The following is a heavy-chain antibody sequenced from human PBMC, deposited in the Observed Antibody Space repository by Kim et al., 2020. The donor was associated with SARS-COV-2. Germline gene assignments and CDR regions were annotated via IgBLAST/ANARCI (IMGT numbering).Heavy chain of an antibody. CDR1: GDSISSGGYY. CDR3: ARGVTYYYGSGSYYRSPYWFDP. J-gene: IGHJ5*02. D-gene: IGHD3-10*01. CDR2: IYYSGST. V-gene: IGHV4-31*03. Sequence: SETLSLTCTVSGDSISSGGYYWSWIRQHPGKGLEWIGYIYYSGSTYYNPSLKSRVTISVDTSKNQFSLKLSSVTAADTAVYYCARGVTYYYGSGSYYRSPYWFDPWGQGTLVTVSS.